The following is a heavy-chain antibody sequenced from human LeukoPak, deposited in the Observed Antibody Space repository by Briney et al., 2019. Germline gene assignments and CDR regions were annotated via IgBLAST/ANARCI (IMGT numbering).Heavy chain of an antibody. Sequence: GGSLRLSCAASGFTFSTYAMSWVRQAPGKGLEWVSGISGGGTSTYYADSVKGRFTISRDNSKNTLYLQMNSLRVEDTAVYYCASNKEVYYDSSGGYWGQGTLVTVSS. D-gene: IGHD3-22*01. CDR2: ISGGGTST. CDR3: ASNKEVYYDSSGGY. CDR1: GFTFSTYA. J-gene: IGHJ4*02. V-gene: IGHV3-23*01.